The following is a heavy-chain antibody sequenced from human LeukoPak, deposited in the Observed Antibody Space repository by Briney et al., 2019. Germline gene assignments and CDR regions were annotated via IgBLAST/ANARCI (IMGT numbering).Heavy chain of an antibody. Sequence: PGASVKVSCKASGYTFASYDINWVRLATGQGREWMGWMNPNSGNTGYAQKFQGRVTITRNTSISTAYMELSSLRSEDTAVYYCARRAGNWFDPWGQGTLVTVSS. D-gene: IGHD6-25*01. J-gene: IGHJ5*02. CDR2: MNPNSGNT. CDR3: ARRAGNWFDP. V-gene: IGHV1-8*03. CDR1: GYTFASYD.